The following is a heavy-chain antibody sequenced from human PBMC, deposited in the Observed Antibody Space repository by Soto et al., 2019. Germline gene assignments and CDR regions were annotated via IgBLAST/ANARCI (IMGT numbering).Heavy chain of an antibody. CDR1: GFTFSSYA. V-gene: IGHV3-30-3*01. J-gene: IGHJ3*02. CDR3: ARDPVTLAYCGGDCYRNAFDI. D-gene: IGHD2-21*02. CDR2: ISYDGSNK. Sequence: GGSLRLSCAASGFTFSSYAMHWVRQAPGKGLEWVAVISYDGSNKYYADSVKGRFTISRDNSKNTLYLQMNSLRAEDTAVYYCARDPVTLAYCGGDCYRNAFDIWGQGTMVTVSS.